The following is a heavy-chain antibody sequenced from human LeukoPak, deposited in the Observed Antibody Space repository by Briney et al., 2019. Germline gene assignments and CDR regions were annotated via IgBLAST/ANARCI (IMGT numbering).Heavy chain of an antibody. D-gene: IGHD2-21*02. CDR1: GFTFSTYA. Sequence: GGSLRLSCAASGFTFSTYAMSWVRQAPGKGLEWVSAVNSGGGTYYADSVKGRFTISRDNSKNTLYLQMNSLRAEDTAVYYCAKVHLDVVVVTAIPDYFDSWGQGALVTVSS. CDR3: AKVHLDVVVVTAIPDYFDS. CDR2: VNSGGGT. J-gene: IGHJ4*02. V-gene: IGHV3-23*01.